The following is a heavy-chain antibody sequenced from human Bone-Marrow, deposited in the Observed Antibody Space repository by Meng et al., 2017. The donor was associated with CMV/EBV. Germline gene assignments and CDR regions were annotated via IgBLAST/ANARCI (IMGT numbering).Heavy chain of an antibody. V-gene: IGHV1-18*01. Sequence: ASVKVSCKASGYTFTSYGISWVRQAPGQGLEWMGWISAYNGNTNYAQKLQGRVTMTTDTSTSTAYMELSSLRSEDTAVYYCARVPPLAGVVPAAIDYYYYGMDVWGQGTTVTGSS. D-gene: IGHD2-2*02. J-gene: IGHJ6*01. CDR3: ARVPPLAGVVPAAIDYYYYGMDV. CDR1: GYTFTSYG. CDR2: ISAYNGNT.